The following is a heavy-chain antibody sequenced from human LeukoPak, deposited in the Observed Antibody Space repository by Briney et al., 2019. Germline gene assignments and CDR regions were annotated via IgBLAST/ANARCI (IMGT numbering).Heavy chain of an antibody. D-gene: IGHD2-21*02. CDR3: ARQPGGYCGGDCYSRYYYYMDV. V-gene: IGHV5-51*01. CDR2: IYPGDSDT. Sequence: GESLKISCKGSGYSFTSYWIGWVRQMPGKGLEWMGIIYPGDSDTSYSPSFQGQVTISADKSISTAYLQWSSLKASDTAMYYCARQPGGYCGGDCYSRYYYYMDVWGKGTTVTVSS. J-gene: IGHJ6*03. CDR1: GYSFTSYW.